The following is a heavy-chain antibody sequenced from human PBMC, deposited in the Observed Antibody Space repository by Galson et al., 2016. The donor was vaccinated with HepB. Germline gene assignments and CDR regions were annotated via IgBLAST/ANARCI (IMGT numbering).Heavy chain of an antibody. CDR2: ISYSGST. J-gene: IGHJ6*04. Sequence: TLSLTCTVSGGSISRGFYHWNWIRQHPGKGLEWIGFISYSGSTHYNPSPKSRSYISIDTSKNQFSLKVTSVTAADTAVYYCARLGGDASSYYSGMDVWGKGATVTVSS. CDR3: ARLGGDASSYYSGMDV. D-gene: IGHD2-21*01. V-gene: IGHV4-31*03. CDR1: GGSISRGFYH.